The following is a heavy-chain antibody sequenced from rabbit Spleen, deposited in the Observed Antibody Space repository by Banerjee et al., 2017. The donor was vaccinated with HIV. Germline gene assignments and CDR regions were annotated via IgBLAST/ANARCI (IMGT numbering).Heavy chain of an antibody. Sequence: QEQLEESGGDLVKPEGSLTLTCTASGFSFSSSYWICWVRQAPGKGLEWISCIAGSSSGFTYSATWATGRFTISKTSSTTVTLQMTSLTAADTATYFCARDLTDAIGWNFGWWGPGTLVTVS. CDR2: IAGSSSGFT. J-gene: IGHJ4*01. CDR3: ARDLTDAIGWNFGW. D-gene: IGHD4-1*01. V-gene: IGHV1S45*01. CDR1: GFSFSSSYW.